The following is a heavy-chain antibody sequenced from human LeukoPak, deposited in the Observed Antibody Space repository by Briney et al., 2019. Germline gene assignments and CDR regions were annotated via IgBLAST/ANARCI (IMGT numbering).Heavy chain of an antibody. CDR1: GYTFTSYG. D-gene: IGHD3-9*01. CDR2: ISGYNGNR. V-gene: IGHV1-18*01. Sequence: GASVKVSCKASGYTFTSYGISWVRQAPGQGLEWMRWISGYNGNRNYAQKLQGRVTMTTDTSTSTAYMELRSLRSDDTAVYYCARDPKDDILTKNRAFDIWGQGTMVTVSS. J-gene: IGHJ3*02. CDR3: ARDPKDDILTKNRAFDI.